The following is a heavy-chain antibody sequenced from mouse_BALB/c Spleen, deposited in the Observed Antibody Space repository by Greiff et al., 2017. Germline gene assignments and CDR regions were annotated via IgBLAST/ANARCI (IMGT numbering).Heavy chain of an antibody. CDR3: ARSGREIDGYYSDYFDY. CDR2: IYWDDDK. D-gene: IGHD2-3*01. Sequence: QVQLKESGPGILQPSQTLSLTCSFSGFSLSTSGMGVSWIRQPSGKGLEWLAHIYWDDDKRYNPSLKSRLTISKDTSSNQVFLKITSVDTADTATYYCARSGREIDGYYSDYFDYWGQGTTLTVSS. V-gene: IGHV8-12*01. J-gene: IGHJ2*01. CDR1: GFSLSTSGMG.